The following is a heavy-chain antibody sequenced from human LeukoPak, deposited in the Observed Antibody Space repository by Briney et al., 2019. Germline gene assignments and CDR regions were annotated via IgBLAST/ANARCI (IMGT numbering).Heavy chain of an antibody. D-gene: IGHD3-22*01. CDR3: TIGGGTMSD. CDR1: GFTVSNAW. V-gene: IGHV3-15*01. CDR2: IRSKTDGGPT. Sequence: GGSLRLSCAASGFTVSNAWMSWVRQAPGKGLECLGRIRSKTDGGPTDYAALVKGRFTISRDDSKNTLYLQMDSLRTEDTAVYYCTIGGGTMSDWGRGTLVTVSS. J-gene: IGHJ1*01.